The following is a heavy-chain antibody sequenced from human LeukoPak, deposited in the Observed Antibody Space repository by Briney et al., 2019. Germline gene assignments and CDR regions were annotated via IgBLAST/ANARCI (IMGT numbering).Heavy chain of an antibody. Sequence: GASVKVSCKASGYTFTSYGIGWVRQAPGQGLEWMGWISASNGNTNYAQKLQGRVTMTTDTSTSTAYMELSSLRSDDTAVYYCARRSMVRGLGYYGMDVWGKGTTVTVSS. CDR3: ARRSMVRGLGYYGMDV. D-gene: IGHD3-10*01. CDR2: ISASNGNT. V-gene: IGHV1-18*04. CDR1: GYTFTSYG. J-gene: IGHJ6*04.